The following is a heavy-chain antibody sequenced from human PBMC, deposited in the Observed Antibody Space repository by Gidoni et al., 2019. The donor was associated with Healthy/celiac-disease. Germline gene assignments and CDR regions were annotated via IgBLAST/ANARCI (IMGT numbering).Heavy chain of an antibody. CDR2: ISGSGGST. CDR3: AKYHLYGDYVN. Sequence: EVQLLESGGGLVQPGGSLRLSSAASGFTFSSYAMSWVRQAPGKGMEWVSAISGSGGSTYYADSVKGRFTISRDNSKNTLYLQMNSLRAEDTAVYYCAKYHLYGDYVNWGQGTLVTVSS. D-gene: IGHD4-17*01. CDR1: GFTFSSYA. V-gene: IGHV3-23*01. J-gene: IGHJ4*02.